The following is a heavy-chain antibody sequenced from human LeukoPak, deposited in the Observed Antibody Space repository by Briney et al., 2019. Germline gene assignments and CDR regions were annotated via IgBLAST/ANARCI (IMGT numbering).Heavy chain of an antibody. J-gene: IGHJ5*02. CDR2: ITPNSDDT. CDR3: ARASGSYVGWFDP. D-gene: IGHD1-26*01. V-gene: IGHV1-2*02. Sequence: ASVKVSCKASGYTFTDYYIHWVRQAPGQGLEWMGCITPNSDDTDYAQKFQGRVTMTRDTSISTAYMELSRLRSDDTAVYYCARASGSYVGWFDPWGQGTLVTVSS. CDR1: GYTFTDYY.